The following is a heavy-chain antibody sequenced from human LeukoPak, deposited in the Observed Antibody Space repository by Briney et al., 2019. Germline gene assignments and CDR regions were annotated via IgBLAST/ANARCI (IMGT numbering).Heavy chain of an antibody. CDR2: IDWDDDK. CDR1: GFSLSTSGMC. CDR3: ARTRGYGGYDSGDFDY. V-gene: IGHV2-70*01. Sequence: KVSGPALVKPTQTLTLTCTFSGFSLSTSGMCVSWIRQPPGKALEWLALIDWDDDKYYSTSLKTRLTISKDTSKNQVVLTMTNMDPVDSATYYCARTRGYGGYDSGDFDYWGQGTLVTVSS. D-gene: IGHD5-12*01. J-gene: IGHJ4*02.